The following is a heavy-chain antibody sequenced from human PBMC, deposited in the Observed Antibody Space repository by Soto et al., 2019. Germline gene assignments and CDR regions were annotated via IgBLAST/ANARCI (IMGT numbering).Heavy chain of an antibody. CDR3: VRIRKGDANTWRKGDSYYYAMDV. Sequence: QVTLKESGPVLVKPTETLTLTCTVSGFSLTTARMGVAWIRQPPGKALEWLAHIFSNDEKAYSTSLRSRLTISKDTSKSQVVVIMTNMDPVDTATYYCVRIRKGDANTWRKGDSYYYAMDVWGQGTTVTVSS. D-gene: IGHD2-2*01. V-gene: IGHV2-26*01. J-gene: IGHJ6*02. CDR1: GFSLTTARMG. CDR2: IFSNDEK.